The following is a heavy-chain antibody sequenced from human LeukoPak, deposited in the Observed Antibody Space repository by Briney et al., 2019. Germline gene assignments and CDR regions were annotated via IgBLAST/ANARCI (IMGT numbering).Heavy chain of an antibody. CDR3: ARGQYYYDSSGYSNNWFDP. D-gene: IGHD3-22*01. Sequence: GESLKISCKGSGYSFTSYWIGWVRQMPGKGLEWMGIIYPGDSDTRYSPSFQGQVTISADKSISTAYLQWSSLKASDTAMYYCARGQYYYDSSGYSNNWFDPWGQGTLVTVSS. CDR1: GYSFTSYW. V-gene: IGHV5-51*01. CDR2: IYPGDSDT. J-gene: IGHJ5*02.